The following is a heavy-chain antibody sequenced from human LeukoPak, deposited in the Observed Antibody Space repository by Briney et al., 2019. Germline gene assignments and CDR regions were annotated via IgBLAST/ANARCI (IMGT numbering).Heavy chain of an antibody. J-gene: IGHJ4*02. CDR1: GGSISSGDYY. CDR3: ARVTQKEFGELFFDY. V-gene: IGHV4-30-4*01. CDR2: IYYSGST. Sequence: SQTLSLTCTVSGGSISSGDYYWSWIRQPPGKGLEWIGYIYYSGSTYYNPSLKSRVTISVDTSKNQFSLKLSSVTAADTAVYYCARVTQKEFGELFFDYWGQGTLVTVS. D-gene: IGHD3-10*01.